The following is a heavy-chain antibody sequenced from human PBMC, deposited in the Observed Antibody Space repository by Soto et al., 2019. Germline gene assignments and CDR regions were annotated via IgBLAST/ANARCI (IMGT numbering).Heavy chain of an antibody. V-gene: IGHV4-30-2*02. CDR3: TRGGDPYFDY. J-gene: IGHJ4*02. Sequence: SETLSLTCAVSGGSISSGGYSWSWIRQPPGKGLEWIGYIYHSGSTYYNPSLKSRVTISVDRSKNQFSLKLSSVNTADTAIYYCTRGGDPYFDYWGQGTLVTVSS. CDR2: IYHSGST. D-gene: IGHD2-21*01. CDR1: GGSISSGGYS.